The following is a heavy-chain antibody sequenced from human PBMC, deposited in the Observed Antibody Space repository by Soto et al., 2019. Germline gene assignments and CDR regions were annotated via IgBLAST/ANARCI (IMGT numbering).Heavy chain of an antibody. CDR3: ARSGLPDIVVVPASYGVVVVPAFDS. D-gene: IGHD2-2*01. CDR2: ISAYNGNT. CDR1: GYTFTSYG. V-gene: IGHV1-18*01. J-gene: IGHJ3*02. Sequence: ASVKVSCKASGYTFTSYGISWVRQAPGQGLEWIGWISAYNGNTNYAQKLQGRVTMTTDTSTSTAYMELRSLRSDDTAVYYCARSGLPDIVVVPASYGVVVVPAFDSWGQGTMVTVSS.